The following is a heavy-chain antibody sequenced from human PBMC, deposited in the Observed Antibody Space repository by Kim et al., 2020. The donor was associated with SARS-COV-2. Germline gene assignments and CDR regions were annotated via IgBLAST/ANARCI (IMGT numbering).Heavy chain of an antibody. Sequence: GGSLRLSCAASGFTFSSYGMHWVRQAPGKGLEWVAVIWYDGSNKYYADSVKGRFTISRDNSKNTLYLQMNSLRAEDTAVYYCAKDYSDCSSTSCYVADNWFDPWGQGTLVTISS. CDR3: AKDYSDCSSTSCYVADNWFDP. D-gene: IGHD2-2*01. V-gene: IGHV3-33*06. CDR1: GFTFSSYG. CDR2: IWYDGSNK. J-gene: IGHJ5*02.